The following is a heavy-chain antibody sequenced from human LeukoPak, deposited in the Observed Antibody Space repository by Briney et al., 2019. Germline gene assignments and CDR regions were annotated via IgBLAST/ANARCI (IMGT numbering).Heavy chain of an antibody. CDR1: GFTFRSFA. Sequence: GGSLRLSCAASGFTFRSFAMIWVRQAPGKGLEWVSGISGSAFSTCYADSVKGRFTISRDNSKNTLYLQMNSLRAEDTAVYYCASSSSSWNPFDYWGQGTLVTVSS. CDR2: ISGSAFST. J-gene: IGHJ4*02. D-gene: IGHD6-13*01. CDR3: ASSSSSWNPFDY. V-gene: IGHV3-23*01.